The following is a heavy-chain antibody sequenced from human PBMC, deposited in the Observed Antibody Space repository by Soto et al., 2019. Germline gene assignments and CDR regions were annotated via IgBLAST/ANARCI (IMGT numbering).Heavy chain of an antibody. D-gene: IGHD1-26*01. CDR1: EFTFSSYA. V-gene: IGHV3-23*01. CDR3: AKDFVGSSADYFDA. Sequence: EVRLLESGGGLVQPGGSLRLSCVASEFTFSSYAMSWVRQAPGKGMECVASISGSGGSTFYADSVKGRFTISRDNSQNARYLQMNSLRAEDAAVYYCAKDFVGSSADYFDAWGQGTLVTVS. J-gene: IGHJ4*02. CDR2: ISGSGGST.